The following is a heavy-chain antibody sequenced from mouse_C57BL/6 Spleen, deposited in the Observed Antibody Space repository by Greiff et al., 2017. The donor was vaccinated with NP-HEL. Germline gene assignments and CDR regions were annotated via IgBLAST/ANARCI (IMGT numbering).Heavy chain of an antibody. CDR2: ISSGSSTI. CDR3: ARGTGTEYLDY. V-gene: IGHV5-17*01. CDR1: GFTFSDYG. J-gene: IGHJ2*01. D-gene: IGHD4-1*01. Sequence: VQLKQSGGGLVKPGGSLKLSCAASGFTFSDYGMHWVRQAPEKGLEWVAYISSGSSTIYYADTVKGRFTISRDNAKNTLFLQMTSLRSEDTAMYYCARGTGTEYLDYWGQGTTLTVSS.